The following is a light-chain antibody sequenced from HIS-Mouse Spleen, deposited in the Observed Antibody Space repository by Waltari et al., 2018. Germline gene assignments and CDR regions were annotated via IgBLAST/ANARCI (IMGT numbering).Light chain of an antibody. Sequence: QSVLTQPPSASGTPGQRVTISCSGSSSNIGSNTVNWYQQPPGTAPKLLIYSNNQRPSGVPDRFSGSKSGTSASLAISGLQSEDEADYYCAAWDDSLNGPVFGGGTQLTAL. J-gene: IGLJ7*02. CDR1: SSNIGSNT. CDR3: AAWDDSLNGPV. V-gene: IGLV1-44*01. CDR2: SNN.